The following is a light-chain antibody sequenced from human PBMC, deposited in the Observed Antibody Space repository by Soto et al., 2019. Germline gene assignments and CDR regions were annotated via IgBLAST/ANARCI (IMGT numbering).Light chain of an antibody. V-gene: IGLV2-14*03. Sequence: QSALTQPASVSGSPGQSLTISCTGTSSDVGDYNYVSWYHLHPGRVPKLLIYEVTNRPSGVSNRFSGSTSGTTASRTIPGLQAEAETHYYCNSYTSSGTLAFGGGTQMT. CDR2: EVT. J-gene: IGLJ2*01. CDR1: SSDVGDYNY. CDR3: NSYTSSGTLA.